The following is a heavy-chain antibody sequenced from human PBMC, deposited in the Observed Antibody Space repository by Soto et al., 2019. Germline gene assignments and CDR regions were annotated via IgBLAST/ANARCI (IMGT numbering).Heavy chain of an antibody. CDR3: AREFLVYDDSSGYLGGGVFEI. CDR2: ISGSGGTT. V-gene: IGHV3-23*01. CDR1: GFTFSNYA. Sequence: GSLRLSCAASGFTFSNYAIAWVRQAPGKGLEWVSGISGSGGTTYYADSVKGRFTISRDNSKNTLYLQMNSLRAEDTAVYYCAREFLVYDDSSGYLGGGVFEIRGKRTTVTVSS. J-gene: IGHJ6*04. D-gene: IGHD3-22*01.